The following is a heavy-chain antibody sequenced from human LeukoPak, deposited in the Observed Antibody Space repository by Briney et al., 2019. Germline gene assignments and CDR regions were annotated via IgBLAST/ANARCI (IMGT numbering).Heavy chain of an antibody. V-gene: IGHV1-2*02. J-gene: IGHJ4*02. CDR1: GYTFTGYY. Sequence: GASVKVSCKASGYTFTGYYMHWVRQAPGQGLEWMGWINPNSGGTNSAQKFQGRVTMTRDTSISTAYMELSRLRSDDTAVYYCARDRDSGSYYDFDYWGQGTLVTVSS. CDR3: ARDRDSGSYYDFDY. CDR2: INPNSGGT. D-gene: IGHD1-26*01.